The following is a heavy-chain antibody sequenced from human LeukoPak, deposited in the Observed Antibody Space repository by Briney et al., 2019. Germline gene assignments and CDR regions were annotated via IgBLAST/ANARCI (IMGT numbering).Heavy chain of an antibody. CDR1: GYTFTGYY. CDR3: AREERMPYYDSSGYYPGVYYYYGMDV. V-gene: IGHV7-4-1*02. CDR2: INTNTGNP. Sequence: ASVKVSCKASGYTFTGYYMHWVRQAPGQGLEWMGWINTNTGNPTYAQGFTGRFVFSLDTSVSTAYLQISSLKAEDSAVYYCAREERMPYYDSSGYYPGVYYYYGMDVWGQGTTVTVSS. D-gene: IGHD3-22*01. J-gene: IGHJ6*02.